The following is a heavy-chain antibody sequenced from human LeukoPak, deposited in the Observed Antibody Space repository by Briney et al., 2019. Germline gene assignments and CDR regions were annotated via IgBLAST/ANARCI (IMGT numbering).Heavy chain of an antibody. CDR3: ARDWNDIVVVVAAMNYYYGMDV. J-gene: IGHJ6*02. Sequence: GGSLRLSCAASGFTFSSYAMHWVRQAPGKGLEWVAVISYDGSNKYYADSVKGRFTISRDNSKNTLYLQMNSLRAEDTAVYYCARDWNDIVVVVAAMNYYYGMDVWGQGTTVTVSS. D-gene: IGHD2-15*01. CDR2: ISYDGSNK. V-gene: IGHV3-30-3*01. CDR1: GFTFSSYA.